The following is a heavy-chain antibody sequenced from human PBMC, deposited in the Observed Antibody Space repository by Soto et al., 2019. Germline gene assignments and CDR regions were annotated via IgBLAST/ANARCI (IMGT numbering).Heavy chain of an antibody. V-gene: IGHV3-23*01. CDR2: ISSGGGSP. CDR3: AKGDGRIVPRHFDY. CDR1: GFTFSDYA. D-gene: IGHD1-26*01. Sequence: QLLESGGGLVQPGGSLRLSCAASGFTFSDYAMSWVRQAPGKGLEWVSSISSGGGSPYYADSVKGRFTISRNNSKNTLFLQMNSLRAEDTAVSYCAKGDGRIVPRHFDYWGQGTLVTVSS. J-gene: IGHJ4*02.